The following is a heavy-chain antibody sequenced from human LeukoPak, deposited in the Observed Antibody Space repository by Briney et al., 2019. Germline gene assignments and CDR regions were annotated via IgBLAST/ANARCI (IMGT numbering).Heavy chain of an antibody. CDR1: GYTFTSYD. Sequence: ASVKVSCKASGYTFTSYDINWVRQATGQGLEWMGWMNPNSGNTGYAQKFQGRVTITRNTSISTANMELSSLRSEDTAVYYCAREYYYDSSGKTNAFDIWGQGTMVTVSS. V-gene: IGHV1-8*03. CDR3: AREYYYDSSGKTNAFDI. J-gene: IGHJ3*02. CDR2: MNPNSGNT. D-gene: IGHD3-22*01.